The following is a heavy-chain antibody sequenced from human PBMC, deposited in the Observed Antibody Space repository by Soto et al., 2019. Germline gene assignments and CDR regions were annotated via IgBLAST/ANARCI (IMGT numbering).Heavy chain of an antibody. Sequence: PSETLSLTCAVSGDSISSGGYSWSWIRQPPGKGLEWIGYIYHSGSASYNPSLKSRVTISVDGSKNHFSLQLSSVTAADTAVYYCARGRLLPAVNFDYWGQGTLVTVSS. CDR1: GDSISSGGYS. CDR2: IYHSGSA. CDR3: ARGRLLPAVNFDY. V-gene: IGHV4-30-2*01. D-gene: IGHD2-2*01. J-gene: IGHJ4*02.